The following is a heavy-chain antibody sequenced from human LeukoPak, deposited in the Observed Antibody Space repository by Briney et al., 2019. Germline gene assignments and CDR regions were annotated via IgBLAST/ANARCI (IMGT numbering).Heavy chain of an antibody. J-gene: IGHJ4*02. CDR1: GGSISSSSYY. CDR3: ARRLIAVAGKVVYYFDY. V-gene: IGHV4-39*01. D-gene: IGHD6-19*01. Sequence: PSETLSLTCTVSGGSISSSSYYCGWIRHPPGKGLEWIASIYYSGSTYYNPSLKSRVTISVDTSKNQFSLKVSSVTAADTAVYYCARRLIAVAGKVVYYFDYWVRGTLVSVSS. CDR2: IYYSGST.